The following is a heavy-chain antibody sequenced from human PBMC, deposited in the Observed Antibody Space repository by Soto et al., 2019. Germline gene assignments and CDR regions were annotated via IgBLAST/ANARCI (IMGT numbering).Heavy chain of an antibody. CDR1: GCTFSDYA. V-gene: IGHV3-23*01. J-gene: IGHJ4*02. CDR3: ATSYGDYIYAYY. CDR2: ISGSGENI. Sequence: TGGSMRLSWEASGCTFSDYATSWVRQTPGKGLEWVSGISGSGENIHYADPVKGRFTISRDNSKNTLYLQMNSLRAEDTAVYYCATSYGDYIYAYYWGQGTLVTVSS. D-gene: IGHD4-17*01.